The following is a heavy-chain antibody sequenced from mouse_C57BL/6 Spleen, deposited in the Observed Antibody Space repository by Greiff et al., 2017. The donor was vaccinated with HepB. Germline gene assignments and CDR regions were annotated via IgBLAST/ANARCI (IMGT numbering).Heavy chain of an antibody. V-gene: IGHV1-26*01. Sequence: EVQLQQSGPELVKPGASVKISCKASGYTFTDYYMNWVKQSHGKSLEWIGDINPNNGGTSYNQKFKGKATLTVDKSSSTAYMELRSLTSEDSAVYYCARRGYGRYFDVWGTGTTVTVSS. D-gene: IGHD2-10*02. CDR2: INPNNGGT. CDR3: ARRGYGRYFDV. CDR1: GYTFTDYY. J-gene: IGHJ1*03.